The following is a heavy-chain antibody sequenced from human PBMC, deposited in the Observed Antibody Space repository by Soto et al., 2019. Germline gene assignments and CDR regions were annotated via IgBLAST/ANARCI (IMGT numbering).Heavy chain of an antibody. D-gene: IGHD5-12*01. CDR2: MNPNSGNT. CDR3: ARGSVYSGYDHPLDY. J-gene: IGHJ4*02. CDR1: GYTFTSYD. V-gene: IGHV1-8*01. Sequence: ASVKVSCKASGYTFTSYDINWVRQATGQGLEWKGWMNPNSGNTGYAQKLQGRVTMTRNTSISTAYMELSSLRSEDTAVFYCARGSVYSGYDHPLDYWGQGTLVTVSS.